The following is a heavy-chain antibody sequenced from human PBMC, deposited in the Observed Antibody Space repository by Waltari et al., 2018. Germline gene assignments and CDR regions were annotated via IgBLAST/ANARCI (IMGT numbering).Heavy chain of an antibody. Sequence: QVQIQQWGAGLLKPSETLSLMCAVYDGSFSGYYWSWIRQSSGKGLEWIGEIHPRGSADYSPSCKSRVTISVDTSNNEFSLKLNSVTAADTAVYYCARGLDHAKIGYWGQGTLVTVSP. J-gene: IGHJ4*02. CDR2: IHPRGSA. CDR1: DGSFSGYY. CDR3: ARGLDHAKIGY. V-gene: IGHV4-34*01.